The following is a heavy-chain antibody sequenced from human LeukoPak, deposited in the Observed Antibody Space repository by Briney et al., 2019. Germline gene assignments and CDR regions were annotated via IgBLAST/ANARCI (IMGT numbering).Heavy chain of an antibody. CDR1: GFTFSNYA. Sequence: PGGSLILSCAASGFTFSNYAMSWVRQVPGRGLEWMGTIYPAESDIKYSPSFQGQVTISADKSISTAYLQWSSLEASDTAMYYCARRVEPFDYWGQGTLVTVSS. V-gene: IGHV5-51*01. J-gene: IGHJ4*02. CDR3: ARRVEPFDY. CDR2: IYPAESDI.